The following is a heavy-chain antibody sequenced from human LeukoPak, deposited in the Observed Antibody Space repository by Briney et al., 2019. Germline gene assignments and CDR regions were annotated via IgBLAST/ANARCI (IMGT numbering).Heavy chain of an antibody. CDR3: ARLTDCSSTSCYYYYYGMDV. V-gene: IGHV4-39*01. J-gene: IGHJ6*02. D-gene: IGHD2-2*01. Sequence: SETLSLTCTVSGGSISGSSYYWGWIRQPPGKGLEWIGSIYYSGSTYYNPSLKSRVTISVDTSKNQFSLKLSSVTAADTAVYYCARLTDCSSTSCYYYYYGMDVWGQGTTVTVSS. CDR2: IYYSGST. CDR1: GGSISGSSYY.